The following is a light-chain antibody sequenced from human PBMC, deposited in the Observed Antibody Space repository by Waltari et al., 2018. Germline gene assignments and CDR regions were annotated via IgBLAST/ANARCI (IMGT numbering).Light chain of an antibody. CDR1: QDISNY. J-gene: IGKJ4*01. Sequence: DIQMTQSPSSLSASVGDRVTITCQASQDISNYLNWYQQKPGKAPKLLIYEASNLETGVPSRFSGSGSGTDFTFTISSLQPEDIATYYGQQYDNLLGTFGGGTKVEIK. CDR3: QQYDNLLGT. V-gene: IGKV1-33*01. CDR2: EAS.